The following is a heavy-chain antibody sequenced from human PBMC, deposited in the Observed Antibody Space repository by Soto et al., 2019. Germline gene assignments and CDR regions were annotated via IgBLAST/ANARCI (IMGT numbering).Heavy chain of an antibody. J-gene: IGHJ3*01. D-gene: IGHD2-2*01. CDR1: GFSFSADGVG. CDR3: AHAYGGTSWPNAAFDV. CDR2: IYWDDDT. V-gene: IGHV2-5*02. Sequence: ITLKESGPTLVKPTQTLTQTCIFSGFSFSADGVGVGWIRQPPGKALEWLALIYWDDDTRYSPSLKSRLTITKDNSKNQVVLTMTNMDPVDTATYYCAHAYGGTSWPNAAFDVWGEGTVVTVSS.